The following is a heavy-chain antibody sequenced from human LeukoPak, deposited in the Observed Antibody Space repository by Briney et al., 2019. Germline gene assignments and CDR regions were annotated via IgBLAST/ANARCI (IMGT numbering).Heavy chain of an antibody. CDR2: ISTYNGNT. J-gene: IGHJ6*03. D-gene: IGHD6-19*01. CDR1: GYTFTSHG. V-gene: IGHV1-18*01. Sequence: ASVKVSCKASGYTFTSHGISWVRQAPGQGLEWMGWISTYNGNTNYAQKLQGRVSMTTDTSTSTAYMDLRSLRSDDTAVYYCARDLRYSSASSASGMDVWGKGTTVTISS. CDR3: ARDLRYSSASSASGMDV.